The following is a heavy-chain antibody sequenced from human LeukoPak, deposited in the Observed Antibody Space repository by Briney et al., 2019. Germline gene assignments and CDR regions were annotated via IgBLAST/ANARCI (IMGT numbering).Heavy chain of an antibody. V-gene: IGHV1-2*02. D-gene: IGHD3-3*01. CDR3: ARGGYYDFWSGYFTFDY. Sequence: GASVKVSCKASGYTFTGYYMHWVRQAPGQGLEWMGWINPNSGGTNYAQKFQGRVTMTRDTSNSTAYMELSRLRSDDTAVYYCARGGYYDFWSGYFTFDYWGQGTLVTVSS. J-gene: IGHJ4*02. CDR1: GYTFTGYY. CDR2: INPNSGGT.